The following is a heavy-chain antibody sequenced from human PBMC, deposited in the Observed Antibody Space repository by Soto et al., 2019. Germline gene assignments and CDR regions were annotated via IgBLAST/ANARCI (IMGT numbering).Heavy chain of an antibody. Sequence: QVQLVQSGAEVKKPGSSVKVSCKASGGTFSSYTISWVRQAPGQGLEWMGRIIPILGIANYAQKFQGRVXIXAXKSTSTAYMELSSLRSEDTAVYYCARDYGDPNWFDPWGQGTLVTVSS. J-gene: IGHJ5*02. CDR1: GGTFSSYT. CDR2: IIPILGIA. D-gene: IGHD2-21*02. CDR3: ARDYGDPNWFDP. V-gene: IGHV1-69*08.